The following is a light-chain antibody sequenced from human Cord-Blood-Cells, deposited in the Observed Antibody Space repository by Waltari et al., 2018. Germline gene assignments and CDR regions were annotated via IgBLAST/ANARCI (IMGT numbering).Light chain of an antibody. CDR3: QQYNNWPPYT. Sequence: ETVMTQSPATLSVSPGERATISFRASQSVSSNLAWYQQKPVQAPRLLIYGASTRATGIPARFSGSGSGTEFTLTISSLQSEDFAVYYCQQYNNWPPYTFGQGTKLEIK. J-gene: IGKJ2*01. CDR2: GAS. V-gene: IGKV3-15*01. CDR1: QSVSSN.